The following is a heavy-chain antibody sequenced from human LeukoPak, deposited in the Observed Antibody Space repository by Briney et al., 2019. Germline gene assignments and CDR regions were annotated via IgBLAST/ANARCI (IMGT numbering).Heavy chain of an antibody. CDR3: AKGSGTVDY. V-gene: IGHV3-23*01. J-gene: IGHJ4*02. Sequence: GGSLSLSCATSGVTFSSYATSWVRQAPGQELEWVSAISGSGGSTYYADSVKGRFTISRDNSKNTLYLQMNSLRAEDTAVYYCAKGSGTVDYWGQGTLVTVSS. CDR2: ISGSGGST. CDR1: GVTFSSYA. D-gene: IGHD1-26*01.